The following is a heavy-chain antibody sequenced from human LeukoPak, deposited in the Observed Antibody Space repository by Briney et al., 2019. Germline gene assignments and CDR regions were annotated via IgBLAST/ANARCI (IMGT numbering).Heavy chain of an antibody. D-gene: IGHD2-15*01. J-gene: IGHJ4*02. CDR1: GFTFSSYT. Sequence: GGSLRLSCEASGFTFSSYTMNWVRQAAGKGLEWVSSISSSSSYIYYADSVKGRSTISRDNAKNSLCLQMNSLRAEDTAVYYCTKGGGDSCCEWGQGTLVTVSS. CDR2: ISSSSSYI. CDR3: TKGGGDSCCE. V-gene: IGHV3-21*01.